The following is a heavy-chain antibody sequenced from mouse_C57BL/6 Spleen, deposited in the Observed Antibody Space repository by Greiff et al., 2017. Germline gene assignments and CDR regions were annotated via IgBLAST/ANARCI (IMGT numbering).Heavy chain of an antibody. CDR1: GFTFSDYY. D-gene: IGHD1-1*01. Sequence: EVQWVESEGGLVQPGSSMKLSCTASGFTFSDYYMAWVRQVPEKGLEWVANINYDGSSTYYLDSLKSRFIISRDNAKNILYLQMSSLKSEDTATYYCARVAYYGSSYGYFDVWGTGTTVTVSS. V-gene: IGHV5-16*01. CDR3: ARVAYYGSSYGYFDV. CDR2: INYDGSST. J-gene: IGHJ1*03.